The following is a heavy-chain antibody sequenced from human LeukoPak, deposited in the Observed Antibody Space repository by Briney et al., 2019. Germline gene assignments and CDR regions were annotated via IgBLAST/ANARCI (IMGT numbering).Heavy chain of an antibody. CDR3: VRGSYKAFDY. CDR1: GFTFSSSA. V-gene: IGHV3-74*01. J-gene: IGHJ4*02. Sequence: GGSLRLSCAASGFTFSSSAMSWVRQAPGKGLVWVSRINGDGNTTSHADSVKGRFSISRDNAKDTQYLQMNSLRAEDTAIYYCVRGSYKAFDYWGQGTLVTVSS. CDR2: INGDGNTT. D-gene: IGHD1-26*01.